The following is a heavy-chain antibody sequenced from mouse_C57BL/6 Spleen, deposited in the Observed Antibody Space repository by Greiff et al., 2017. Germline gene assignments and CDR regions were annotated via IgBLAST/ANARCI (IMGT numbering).Heavy chain of an antibody. CDR1: GFTFSSYA. CDR2: ISSGGDYI. V-gene: IGHV5-9-1*02. D-gene: IGHD2-4*01. Sequence: EVKLVESGEGLVKPGGSLKLSCAASGFTFSSYAMSWVRQTPETRLEWVAYISSGGDYIYYADTVKGRFTISRDNARNTLYLQMSSLKSEDTAMYYCKIYNDYDEYFDYWGQGTTRTVSS. J-gene: IGHJ2*01. CDR3: KIYNDYDEYFDY.